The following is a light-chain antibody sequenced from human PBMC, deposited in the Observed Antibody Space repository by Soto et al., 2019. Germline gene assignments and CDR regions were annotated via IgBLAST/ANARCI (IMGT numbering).Light chain of an antibody. CDR2: EVS. CDR1: SSDVGGYNY. Sequence: QSALTQPASVSGSPGQSITISCTGTSSDVGGYNYVSWYQHHPGKAPKLMIYEVSNRPSGVSNRFSGSKSGSTASLTISGLQAEDEADYYCSSYTSSSTLYVFGTGTKLTVL. J-gene: IGLJ1*01. V-gene: IGLV2-14*01. CDR3: SSYTSSSTLYV.